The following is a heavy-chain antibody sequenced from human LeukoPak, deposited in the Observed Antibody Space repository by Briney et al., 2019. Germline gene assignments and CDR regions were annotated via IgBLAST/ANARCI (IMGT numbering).Heavy chain of an antibody. CDR1: GFTFSSYD. V-gene: IGHV3-23*01. J-gene: IGHJ4*02. Sequence: GGSLRLSCAASGFTFSSYDMTWVRQAPGKGLEWVSAISGSGASTYYADSVKGRFTISRDNSKNTLYLQMNSLRAEDTAVYYCAKISSSWAIDYWGQGTLVTVSS. D-gene: IGHD6-13*01. CDR3: AKISSSWAIDY. CDR2: ISGSGAST.